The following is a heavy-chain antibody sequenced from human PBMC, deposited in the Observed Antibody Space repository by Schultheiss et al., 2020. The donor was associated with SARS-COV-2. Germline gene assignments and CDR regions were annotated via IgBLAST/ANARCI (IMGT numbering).Heavy chain of an antibody. CDR1: GFTFSSYG. CDR3: ARGDGSGSYYFDYYYGMDV. CDR2: ISSSGSTI. D-gene: IGHD3-10*01. Sequence: GGSLRLSCAASGFTFSSYGMHWVRQAPGKGLEWVSYISSSGSTIYYADSVKGRFTISRDNAKNSLYLQMNSLRDEDTAVYYCARGDGSGSYYFDYYYGMDVWGQGTTVTVSS. J-gene: IGHJ6*02. V-gene: IGHV3-48*02.